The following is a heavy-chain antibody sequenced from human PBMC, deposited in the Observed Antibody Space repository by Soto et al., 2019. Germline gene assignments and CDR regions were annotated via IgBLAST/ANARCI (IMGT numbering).Heavy chain of an antibody. D-gene: IGHD6-13*01. V-gene: IGHV1-69*10. CDR3: ARSGFPGIAAY. J-gene: IGHJ4*02. CDR1: GYTFTSYA. CDR2: IIPILGIA. Sequence: SVKVSCKASGYTFTSYASSWVRQAPGQGLEWMGGIIPILGIANYAQKFQGRVTITADKSTSTAYMELSSLRSEDTAVYYCARSGFPGIAAYWGQGTLVTVSS.